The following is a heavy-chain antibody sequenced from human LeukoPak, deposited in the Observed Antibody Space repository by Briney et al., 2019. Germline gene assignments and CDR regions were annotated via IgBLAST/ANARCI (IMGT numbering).Heavy chain of an antibody. Sequence: SETLSLTCTVSGYSISSGFYWGWIRQSPGKGLEWSGTIHHSGTTYYNPSRKSRVTISVDTSRNQFSLKLSSVTAADTAVYYCARTQEFTVDGYFDYWGQGTLVTVSS. V-gene: IGHV4-38-2*02. CDR3: ARTQEFTVDGYFDY. CDR2: IHHSGTT. D-gene: IGHD4-17*01. J-gene: IGHJ4*02. CDR1: GYSISSGFY.